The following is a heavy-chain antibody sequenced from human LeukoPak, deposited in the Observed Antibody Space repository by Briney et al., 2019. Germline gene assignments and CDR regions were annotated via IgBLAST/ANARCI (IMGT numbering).Heavy chain of an antibody. CDR2: ISYDGSNK. CDR3: AKDLQVTPDY. J-gene: IGHJ4*02. CDR1: GFTFSSYG. Sequence: GGSLRLSCAASGFTFSSYGMHWVRQAPGKGLEWVAFISYDGSNKYYADSVRGRFTISRDNSKNTLYLQMNSLRAEDTAVYYCAKDLQVTPDYWGRGTLVTVSS. V-gene: IGHV3-30*18. D-gene: IGHD2-21*02.